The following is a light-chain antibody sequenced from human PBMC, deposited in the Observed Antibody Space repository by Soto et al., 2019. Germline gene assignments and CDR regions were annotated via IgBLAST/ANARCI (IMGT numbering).Light chain of an antibody. CDR2: RAS. Sequence: EIVMTQSPATLSVSPGGSATLSCRASQHVSSSFAWYRQKPGQASTLLIYRASTRATGIPARFSGSGSGTEFTLTISSLQSEDFAVYYCQQHNNWPYTFGQGTKLEIK. V-gene: IGKV3-15*01. CDR1: QHVSSS. J-gene: IGKJ2*01. CDR3: QQHNNWPYT.